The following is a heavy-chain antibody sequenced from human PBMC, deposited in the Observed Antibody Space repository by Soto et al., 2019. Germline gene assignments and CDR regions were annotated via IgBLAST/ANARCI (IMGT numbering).Heavy chain of an antibody. V-gene: IGHV4-34*01. D-gene: IGHD6-19*01. J-gene: IGHJ1*01. Sequence: QVQLQQWGAGLLKPSETLSLTCAVYGGSFSGYYWSWIRQPPGKGLEWIGEINHSGSTNYNPSLKSRVTISVDTSKNQFSLKLSSVTAADTAVYYCARGLEQWLVLRLKRFGGRYFQHWGQGTLVTVSS. CDR2: INHSGST. CDR3: ARGLEQWLVLRLKRFGGRYFQH. CDR1: GGSFSGYY.